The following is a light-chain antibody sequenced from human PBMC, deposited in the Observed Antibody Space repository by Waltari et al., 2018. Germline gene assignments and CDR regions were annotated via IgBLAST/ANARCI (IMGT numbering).Light chain of an antibody. CDR2: AAS. CDR3: QQSYSNPRT. CDR1: KDITSY. J-gene: IGKJ1*01. Sequence: DIQMTQSPSSLSASVGDTVTITCLASKDITSYLNWYQQKAGKAPKLLIYAASSLQRGVPSRFSGTWSGTEFTLTINSVQPEDFATYFCQQSYSNPRTFGQGTKVEVK. V-gene: IGKV1-39*01.